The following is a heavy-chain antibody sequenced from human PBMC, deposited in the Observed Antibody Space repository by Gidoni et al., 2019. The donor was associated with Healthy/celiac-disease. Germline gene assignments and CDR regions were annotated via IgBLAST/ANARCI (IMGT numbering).Heavy chain of an antibody. J-gene: IGHJ4*02. V-gene: IGHV1-69*01. CDR3: ARGYCSSTSCYGALGAWFDY. CDR1: GGTFSSYA. D-gene: IGHD2-2*01. CDR2: IIPIFGTA. Sequence: QVQLVQSGAEVKKPGSSVKVSRKASGGTFSSYAISWVRQAPGQGLEWMGGIIPIFGTANYAQKFQGRVTITADESTSTAYMELSSLRSEDTAVYYCARGYCSSTSCYGALGAWFDYWGQGTLVTVSS.